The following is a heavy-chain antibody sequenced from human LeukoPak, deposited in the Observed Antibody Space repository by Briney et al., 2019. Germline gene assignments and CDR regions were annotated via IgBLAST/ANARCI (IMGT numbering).Heavy chain of an antibody. D-gene: IGHD6-13*01. V-gene: IGHV3-23*01. J-gene: IGHJ4*02. CDR1: GFTFSSYG. Sequence: PGRSLRLSCAASGFTFSSYGMSWVSPAPGKWLEWVSCISVSVDSTYYEDSVKDRFTISRDNSKNTVDLQMNSLRAEDTVVYYCARGSKTAGTIYSFDYWGQGTLVTVSS. CDR2: ISVSVDST. CDR3: ARGSKTAGTIYSFDY.